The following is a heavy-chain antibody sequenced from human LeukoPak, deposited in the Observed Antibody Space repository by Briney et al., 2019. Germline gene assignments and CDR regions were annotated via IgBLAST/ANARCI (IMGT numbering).Heavy chain of an antibody. CDR2: TNPNSGGT. D-gene: IGHD7-27*01. CDR1: GYTFTGCY. V-gene: IGHV1-2*02. Sequence: GASVKVSCKASGYTFTGCYMHWVRQAPGQGLEWMGWTNPNSGGTDYAQKFQGRVTMTRDTSISTAYMELSRLRSDDTAVYYCARGTTGDSGDYYYYYMDVWGKGTTVTVSS. CDR3: ARGTTGDSGDYYYYYMDV. J-gene: IGHJ6*03.